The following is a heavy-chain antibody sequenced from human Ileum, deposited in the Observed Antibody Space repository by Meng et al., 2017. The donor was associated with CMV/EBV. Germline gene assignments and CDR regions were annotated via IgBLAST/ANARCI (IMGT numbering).Heavy chain of an antibody. J-gene: IGHJ5*02. CDR3: ATTYAP. Sequence: SETLSLTCTVSGYSISSGYYWGWIRQPPGKGLEWIGSIYHSGSTYYNPSLKSRVTISIDTSKNQFSLKLSSVTAADTAVYYCATTYAPWGQGTLVTVSS. CDR1: GYSISSGYY. D-gene: IGHD2-2*01. V-gene: IGHV4-38-2*02. CDR2: IYHSGST.